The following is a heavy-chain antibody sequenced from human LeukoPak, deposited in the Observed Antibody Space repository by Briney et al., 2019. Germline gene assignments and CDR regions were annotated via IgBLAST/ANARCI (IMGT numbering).Heavy chain of an antibody. D-gene: IGHD2-8*01. CDR3: ASMYFSQYLHH. CDR1: GFTSSGQS. J-gene: IGHJ1*01. V-gene: IGHV3-48*02. Sequence: GGSLRLSCAASGFTSSGQSMNWVREAPGKGLEWISHISGSSGAIQYADSVKGRFTVSRDNAKNSLYLQMNSLRDEDTAVYYCASMYFSQYLHHWGQGTLVTVSS. CDR2: ISGSSGAI.